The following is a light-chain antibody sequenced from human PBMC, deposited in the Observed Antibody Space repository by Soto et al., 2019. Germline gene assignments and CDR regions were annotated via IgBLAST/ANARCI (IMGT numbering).Light chain of an antibody. CDR3: QQYGRSPWT. V-gene: IGKV3-20*01. Sequence: HSQITLSMSPRERVTHSCRASQSVSTNLAWYQQKPGQAPRLLISGASTRASGIPDRFSGSGSGTDFALTITRLEAADFAVYYCQQYGRSPWTFGQGTKVDIK. CDR2: GAS. J-gene: IGKJ1*01. CDR1: QSVSTN.